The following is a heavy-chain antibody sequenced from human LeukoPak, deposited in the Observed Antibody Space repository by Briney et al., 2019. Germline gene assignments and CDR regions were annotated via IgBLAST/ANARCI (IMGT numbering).Heavy chain of an antibody. D-gene: IGHD6-13*01. J-gene: IGHJ4*02. Sequence: SQTLSLTCAVSGDSVSNKSATWNWIRQSPSRGLEWLGRAYYRSKWYDDYAVSVKGRITINPDTSKNQFSLHLNSVTPEDTAVYYCASDRGVGAAVYFDFRGQGILVTVAS. V-gene: IGHV6-1*01. CDR1: GDSVSNKSAT. CDR2: AYYRSKWYD. CDR3: ASDRGVGAAVYFDF.